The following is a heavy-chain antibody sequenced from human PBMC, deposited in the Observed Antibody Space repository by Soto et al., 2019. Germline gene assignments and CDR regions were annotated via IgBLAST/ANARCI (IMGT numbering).Heavy chain of an antibody. Sequence: NPSETLSLTCAVYGGSFSGYYWSWIRQPPGKGLEWIGEINHSGSTNYNPSLKSRVTISVDTSKNQFSLKLSSVTAADTAVYYCARGSLGYYYYYGMDVWGQGTTVTVSS. CDR3: ARGSLGYYYYYGMDV. J-gene: IGHJ6*02. CDR1: GGSFSGYY. CDR2: INHSGST. V-gene: IGHV4-34*01.